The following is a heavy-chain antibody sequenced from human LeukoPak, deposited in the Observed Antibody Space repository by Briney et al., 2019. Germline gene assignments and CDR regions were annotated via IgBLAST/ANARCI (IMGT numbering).Heavy chain of an antibody. Sequence: TFSXYXXXXVXQXXXQGXXXXGXIIXILRIAKYPQKFQGRVTITADESTSKAYMEMSRLRYEETAVYYCARVVSPNYDFWSGYFDYWGQGTLVTVSS. CDR2: IIXILRIA. J-gene: IGHJ4*02. CDR3: ARVVSPNYDFWSGYFDY. D-gene: IGHD3-3*01. CDR1: TFSXYX. V-gene: IGHV1-69*02.